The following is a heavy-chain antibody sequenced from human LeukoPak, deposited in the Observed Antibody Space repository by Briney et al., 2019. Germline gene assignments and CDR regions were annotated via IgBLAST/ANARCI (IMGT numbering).Heavy chain of an antibody. CDR1: GFPFSATA. J-gene: IGHJ4*02. CDR3: ARTANFAARYYIDY. Sequence: PGGSLRLSCAASGFPFSATAMNWVRQAPGKGLEWVSGISGIADTTFYSDPAKGRFTISRDNAKNSLYLQMNSLRAEDTAVYYCARTANFAARYYIDYWGQGTLVTVSS. D-gene: IGHD3-3*01. V-gene: IGHV3-23*01. CDR2: ISGIADTT.